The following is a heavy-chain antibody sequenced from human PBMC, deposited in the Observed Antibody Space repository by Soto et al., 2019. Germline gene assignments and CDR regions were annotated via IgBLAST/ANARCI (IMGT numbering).Heavy chain of an antibody. CDR1: GLTFSNYA. J-gene: IGHJ6*02. Sequence: VQLLESGGDLVQPGGSLRLSCAASGLTFSNYAMSWVRQTPAKGLEWVSAISGSGGDTYYADSVRGRFTISRDNSMNTLYLQMNSLRAEDTAIYYCAKERAAPLHMDVWGQGTTVTVSS. V-gene: IGHV3-23*01. CDR2: ISGSGGDT. CDR3: AKERAAPLHMDV.